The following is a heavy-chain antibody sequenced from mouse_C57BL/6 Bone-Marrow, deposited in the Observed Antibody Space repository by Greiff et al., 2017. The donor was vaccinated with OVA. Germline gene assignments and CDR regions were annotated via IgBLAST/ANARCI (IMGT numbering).Heavy chain of an antibody. Sequence: QVQLQQPGAELVKPGASVKVSCKASGYTFTSYWMHWVKQRPGQGLEWIGRIHPSDSDTNYNQKFKGKATLTVDKSSSTAYMQLSSLTSEDSAVYYCAIRPYYGSKGGYAMDYWGQGTSVTVSS. D-gene: IGHD1-1*01. CDR1: GYTFTSYW. J-gene: IGHJ4*01. CDR3: AIRPYYGSKGGYAMDY. V-gene: IGHV1-74*01. CDR2: IHPSDSDT.